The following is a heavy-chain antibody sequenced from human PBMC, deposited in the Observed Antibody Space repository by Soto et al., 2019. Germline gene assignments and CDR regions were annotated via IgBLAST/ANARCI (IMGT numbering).Heavy chain of an antibody. CDR1: GGSISSYY. Sequence: QVQLQESGPGLVKPSETLSLTCTVSGGSISSYYWSWIRQPPGKGLEWIVYNYYSLSTNYNPYLTSRVTIAVDTSKNQFSLKLSSVTAADTAVYYCARDTAMVTYWYFDLWGRGTLVTVSS. V-gene: IGHV4-59*01. J-gene: IGHJ2*01. CDR3: ARDTAMVTYWYFDL. CDR2: NYYSLST. D-gene: IGHD5-18*01.